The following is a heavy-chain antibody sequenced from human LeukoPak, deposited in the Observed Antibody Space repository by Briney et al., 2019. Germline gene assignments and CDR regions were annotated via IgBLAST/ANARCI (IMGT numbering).Heavy chain of an antibody. V-gene: IGHV3-74*03. J-gene: IGHJ4*02. CDR1: GFTFSSYW. CDR3: AREGGYSSSGLDY. D-gene: IGHD6-6*01. CDR2: IHRDGSST. Sequence: GGSLRLSCAASGFTFSSYWMHWVRQAPGNGLVWASRIHRDGSSTTNADSVKGRFTISRDNAKNTLYLQMNSLRAEDAAVYYCAREGGYSSSGLDYWGQGTLVTVSS.